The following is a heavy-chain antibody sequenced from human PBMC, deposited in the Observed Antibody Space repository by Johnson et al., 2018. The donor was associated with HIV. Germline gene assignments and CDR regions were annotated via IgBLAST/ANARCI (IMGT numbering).Heavy chain of an antibody. V-gene: IGHV3-33*01. Sequence: QVQLVESGGGVVQSGRSLRLSCAASGFTFSSYGMHWVRQAPGKGLEWVAVIWYDGSNKYYTDSVKGRFTISRDNSKNTLYLQMNSLRAEDTALYYCARDPGGVAAFDIWGQGTMVTVSS. J-gene: IGHJ3*02. CDR2: IWYDGSNK. CDR3: ARDPGGVAAFDI. CDR1: GFTFSSYG. D-gene: IGHD3-16*01.